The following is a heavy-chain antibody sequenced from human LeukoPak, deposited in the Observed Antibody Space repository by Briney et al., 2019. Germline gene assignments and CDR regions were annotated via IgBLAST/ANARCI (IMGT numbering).Heavy chain of an antibody. D-gene: IGHD5-18*01. CDR1: GGSFSDYY. J-gene: IGHJ4*02. Sequence: SETLSLTCAVYGGSFSDYYWIWIRQPPGKGLEWIGEINHSGSTNYNPSLKSRVTISVDTSKNQFSLKLSSVTAADTAVYYCARGRIQRYWGQGTLVTVSS. CDR3: ARGRIQRY. V-gene: IGHV4-34*01. CDR2: INHSGST.